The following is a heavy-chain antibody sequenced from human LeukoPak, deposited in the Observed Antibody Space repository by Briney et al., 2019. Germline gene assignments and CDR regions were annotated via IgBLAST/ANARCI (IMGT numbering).Heavy chain of an antibody. J-gene: IGHJ4*02. CDR2: IIPILGIA. Sequence: ASVKVSCKASGGTFSSYTISWVRQAPGQGLEWMGRIIPILGIANYAQKFQGRVTITADKSTSTAYMELSSLRSDDTAVYYCARYGNSSGQDDFDYWGQGTLVTVSS. CDR3: ARYGNSSGQDDFDY. D-gene: IGHD3-22*01. V-gene: IGHV1-69*02. CDR1: GGTFSSYT.